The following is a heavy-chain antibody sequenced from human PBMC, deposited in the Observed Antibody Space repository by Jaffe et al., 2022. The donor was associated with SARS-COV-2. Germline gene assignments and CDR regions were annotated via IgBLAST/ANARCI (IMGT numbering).Heavy chain of an antibody. CDR3: ARPPKKGYYFDY. CDR2: IYYSGST. D-gene: IGHD3-22*01. J-gene: IGHJ4*02. Sequence: QLQLQESGPGLVKPSETLSLTCTVSGGSISSSSYYWGWIRQPPGKGLEWIGSIYYSGSTYYNPSLKSRVTISVDTSKNQFSLKLSSVTAADTAVYYCARPPKKGYYFDYWGQGTLVTVSS. V-gene: IGHV4-39*01. CDR1: GGSISSSSYY.